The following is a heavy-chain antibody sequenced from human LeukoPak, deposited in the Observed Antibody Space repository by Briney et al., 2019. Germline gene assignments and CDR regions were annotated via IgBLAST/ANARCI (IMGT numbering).Heavy chain of an antibody. CDR2: IYHSGST. V-gene: IGHV4-38-2*02. D-gene: IGHD5-18*01. CDR3: ARGGYSYVGHLDY. J-gene: IGHJ4*02. Sequence: PSETLSLTCSVSGYSINSGYYWGWIRQPPGKGLEWIGTIYHSGSTYYNPSLKSRVTISVGTSKNQFSLKLTSVTAADTAVYYCARGGYSYVGHLDYWGQGTLVTVSS. CDR1: GYSINSGYY.